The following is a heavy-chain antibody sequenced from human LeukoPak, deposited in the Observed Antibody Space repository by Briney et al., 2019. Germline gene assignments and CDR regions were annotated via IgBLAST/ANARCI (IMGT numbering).Heavy chain of an antibody. J-gene: IGHJ4*02. Sequence: PSETLSLTCTVSGGSISSYYWSWIRQPPGKGLEWIGYIYTSGSTNYNPSLKSRVTLSVDTSKNQFSLKLSSVTAADTAVYYCARLVRGVTHWGQGTLVTVSS. CDR2: IYTSGST. V-gene: IGHV4-4*09. CDR3: ARLVRGVTH. CDR1: GGSISSYY. D-gene: IGHD3-10*01.